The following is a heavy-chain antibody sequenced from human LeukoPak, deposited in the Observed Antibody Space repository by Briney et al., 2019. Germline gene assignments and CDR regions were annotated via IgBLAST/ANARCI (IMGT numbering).Heavy chain of an antibody. V-gene: IGHV4-59*01. D-gene: IGHD2-2*01. CDR1: GGSISSYY. CDR2: IYYSGST. Sequence: SETLSLTCTVSGGSISSYYWSWIRQPPGKGLEWIGYIYYSGSTNYNPSLKSRVTISVDTSKNQFSLKLSSVTAADTAVYYCARDLDGGYCSSTSCYPQAYNWFDPWGQGTLVTVSS. CDR3: ARDLDGGYCSSTSCYPQAYNWFDP. J-gene: IGHJ5*02.